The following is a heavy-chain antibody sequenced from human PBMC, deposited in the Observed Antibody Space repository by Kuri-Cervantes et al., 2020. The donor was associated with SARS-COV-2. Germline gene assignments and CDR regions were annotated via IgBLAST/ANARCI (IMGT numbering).Heavy chain of an antibody. D-gene: IGHD4-17*01. V-gene: IGHV1-18*01. Sequence: ASVKVSCKASGYTFTSYGISWVRQAPGQGLEWMGWISAYNGNTNYAQKVQGRVTMTIDTTTSTAYMELRSLRSDDTAVYYCARDPARHDYGDYGDAFDIWGQGTMVTVSS. J-gene: IGHJ3*02. CDR1: GYTFTSYG. CDR3: ARDPARHDYGDYGDAFDI. CDR2: ISAYNGNT.